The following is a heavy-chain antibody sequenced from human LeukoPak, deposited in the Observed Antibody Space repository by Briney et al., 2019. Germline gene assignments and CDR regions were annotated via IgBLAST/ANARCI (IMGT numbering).Heavy chain of an antibody. Sequence: GGSLRLSCAASGFTFDDYGMSWVRQAPGKGLEWVSGINWNGGSTGYADSVKGRFTFSRDNSKNTVYLQMNSLRPEDTAVYYCARGIYPIYWGQGTLVTVSS. D-gene: IGHD5/OR15-5a*01. CDR1: GFTFDDYG. CDR3: ARGIYPIY. V-gene: IGHV3-20*04. J-gene: IGHJ4*02. CDR2: INWNGGST.